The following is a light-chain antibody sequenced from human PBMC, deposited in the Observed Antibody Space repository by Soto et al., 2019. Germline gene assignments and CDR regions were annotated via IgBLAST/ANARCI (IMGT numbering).Light chain of an antibody. CDR2: GAS. CDR1: QSVSSSY. CDR3: QQYGSPVT. Sequence: EIVLTQSPGTLSLPPGERATLSCRASQSVSSSYLAWYQQKPGQAPRLLIYGASSRATGIPDRFSGSGSGTDFTLTISRLEPEDFAVYYCQQYGSPVTFGPGTKVDIK. V-gene: IGKV3-20*01. J-gene: IGKJ3*01.